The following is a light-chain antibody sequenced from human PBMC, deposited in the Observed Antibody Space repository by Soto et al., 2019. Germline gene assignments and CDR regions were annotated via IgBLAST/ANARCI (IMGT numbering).Light chain of an antibody. CDR3: QQRNDWPT. J-gene: IGKJ4*01. Sequence: ILLTQSPATLSLSLGDRATLSCRASQTLNTYLAWYQQKPGQAPRLLIYDVSNRAAGIPARFSVSGSGTDFILTISSLEPEDVAIYYCQQRNDWPTFGGGTRIEIK. V-gene: IGKV3-11*01. CDR1: QTLNTY. CDR2: DVS.